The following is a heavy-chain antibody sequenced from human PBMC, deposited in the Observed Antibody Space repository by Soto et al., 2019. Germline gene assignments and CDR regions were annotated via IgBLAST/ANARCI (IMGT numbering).Heavy chain of an antibody. Sequence: KTSETLSLTCIVSEGSINTYYWSWIRQPPGKGLEWIGYIYYSGTTYYNPSLKSRVTISLDTSKSQFSLRLRYLTAADTAVYYCARAPNYAFWSGYPPNGMDVWGQGTTVTVSS. CDR2: IYYSGTT. CDR1: EGSINTYY. J-gene: IGHJ6*02. D-gene: IGHD3-3*01. V-gene: IGHV4-59*01. CDR3: ARAPNYAFWSGYPPNGMDV.